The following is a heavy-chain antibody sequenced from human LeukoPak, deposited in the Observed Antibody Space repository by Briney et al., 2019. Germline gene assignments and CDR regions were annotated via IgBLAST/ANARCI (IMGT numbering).Heavy chain of an antibody. CDR2: ISRSGGST. CDR3: AKDRGRDTAMVGHY. CDR1: GYPFRSYA. V-gene: IGHV3-23*01. Sequence: GGSLRLSCAASGYPFRSYAMSWVRQAPGKGQEWVSAISRSGGSTYYAGTVKGRFTNSRDNSKNPLYLQMNSLRAEDTAVYYCAKDRGRDTAMVGHYWGQGTLVSVSS. J-gene: IGHJ4*02. D-gene: IGHD5-18*01.